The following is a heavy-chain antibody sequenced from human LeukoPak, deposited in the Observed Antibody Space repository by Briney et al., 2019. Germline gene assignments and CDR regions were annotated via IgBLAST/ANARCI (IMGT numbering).Heavy chain of an antibody. Sequence: GASVKVSCKASGGTFSSYAISWVRQAPGQGLEWMGGIIPIFGTANYAQKFQGRVTITADESTSTAYMELSSLRSEDTAVYYCARAGLAARWVFYYYYMDVWGKGTTVTISS. CDR2: IIPIFGTA. D-gene: IGHD6-6*01. J-gene: IGHJ6*03. V-gene: IGHV1-69*01. CDR1: GGTFSSYA. CDR3: ARAGLAARWVFYYYYMDV.